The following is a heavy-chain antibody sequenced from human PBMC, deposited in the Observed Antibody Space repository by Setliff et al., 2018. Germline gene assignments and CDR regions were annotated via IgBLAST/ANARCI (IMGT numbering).Heavy chain of an antibody. J-gene: IGHJ6*03. CDR1: GGNFLRYT. Sequence: SVKVSCKASGGNFLRYTINWVRQAPGQGLEWMGGITPAFGAPIYAQRFQGRVTITADESTSTAYMELSSLGSEDTAVYYCAGGQPLVRKYYYYMDAWGKGTTVTVSS. CDR2: ITPAFGAP. D-gene: IGHD3-10*01. CDR3: AGGQPLVRKYYYYMDA. V-gene: IGHV1-69*13.